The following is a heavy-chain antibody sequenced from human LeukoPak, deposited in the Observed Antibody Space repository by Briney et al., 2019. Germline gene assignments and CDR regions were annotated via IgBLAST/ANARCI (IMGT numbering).Heavy chain of an antibody. J-gene: IGHJ4*02. CDR1: GYTFTSYY. V-gene: IGHV1-46*01. CDR2: INPSGGST. Sequence: ASVKVSCKASGYTFTSYYMHWVRQAPGQGLEWMGIINPSGGSTSYAQKFQGRVTMTRDMSTSTVYMELSSLRSKDTAVYYCARDAAITGTPGTFDYWGQGTLVTVSS. CDR3: ARDAAITGTPGTFDY. D-gene: IGHD1-20*01.